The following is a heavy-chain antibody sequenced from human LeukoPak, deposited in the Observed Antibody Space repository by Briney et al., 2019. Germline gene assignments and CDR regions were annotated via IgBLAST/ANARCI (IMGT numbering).Heavy chain of an antibody. V-gene: IGHV1-69*01. CDR3: ARADLGGSGSPSGY. CDR1: GGTFSSYA. D-gene: IGHD3-10*01. J-gene: IGHJ4*02. CDR2: IIPIFGTA. Sequence: SSVKVSCKASGGTFSSYAISWVRQAPGQGLEWMGGIIPIFGTANYAQKFKGRVTITVDESTSTAYMELSSLRSEDTAVYYCARADLGGSGSPSGYWGQGTLVTVSS.